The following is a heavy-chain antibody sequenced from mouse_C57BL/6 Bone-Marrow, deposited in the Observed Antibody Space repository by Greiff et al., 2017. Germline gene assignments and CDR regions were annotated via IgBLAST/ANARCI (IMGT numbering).Heavy chain of an antibody. D-gene: IGHD3-2*02. J-gene: IGHJ2*01. Sequence: EVHLVESGPGLAKPSPTLSLSCSVTGYSITSYYLNWIRKFPGHKLEYMGYISSSGSTYYNPSLKSRISITRDTSKDQYYLQLNSVTTEDTASYYCAGYRRNSSGPFDDWGQGTTLTVSS. CDR3: AGYRRNSSGPFDD. CDR1: GYSITSYY. V-gene: IGHV3-8*01. CDR2: ISSSGST.